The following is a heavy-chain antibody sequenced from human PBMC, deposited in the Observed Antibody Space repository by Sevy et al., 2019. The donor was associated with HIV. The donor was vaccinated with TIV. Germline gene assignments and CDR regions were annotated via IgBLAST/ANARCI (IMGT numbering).Heavy chain of an antibody. CDR2: IWSDGAYQ. CDR1: GFTFSNYA. Sequence: GGSLRLSCAATGFTFSNYAMHWVRQAPGKGMEWVAIIWSDGAYQYQGHSVKGRFTISRDNSKNTLYLQMNSVRVEDTAVYYCARGGYYYDNAAYYALDSWGQGTMVTVSS. J-gene: IGHJ4*02. CDR3: ARGGYYYDNAAYYALDS. D-gene: IGHD3-22*01. V-gene: IGHV3-33*01.